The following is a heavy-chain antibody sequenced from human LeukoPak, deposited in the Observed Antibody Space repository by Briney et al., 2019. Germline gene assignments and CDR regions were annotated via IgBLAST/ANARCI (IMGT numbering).Heavy chain of an antibody. CDR3: ARDNYDILTGYDY. D-gene: IGHD3-9*01. CDR2: IYHGGST. J-gene: IGHJ4*02. CDR1: GYSISSGYY. V-gene: IGHV4-38-2*02. Sequence: SETLSLTCAVSGYSISSGYYWGWIRQPPGKGLEWIGSIYHGGSTYYNPSLKSRVTISVDTSKNQFSLKLSSVTAADTAVYYCARDNYDILTGYDYWGQGTLVTVSS.